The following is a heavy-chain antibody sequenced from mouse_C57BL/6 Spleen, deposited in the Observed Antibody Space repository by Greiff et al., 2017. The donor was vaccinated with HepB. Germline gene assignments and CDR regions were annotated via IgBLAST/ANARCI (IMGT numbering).Heavy chain of an antibody. J-gene: IGHJ3*01. CDR3: ARGRRKNSSVWFAY. D-gene: IGHD3-1*01. V-gene: IGHV3-6*01. CDR1: GYSITSGYY. CDR2: ISYDGSN. Sequence: EVKLQESGPGLVKPSQSLSLTCSVTGYSITSGYYWNWIRQFPGNKLEWMGYISYDGSNNYNPSLKNRISITRDTSKNQFFLKLNSVTTEDTATYYCARGRRKNSSVWFAYWGQGTLVTVSA.